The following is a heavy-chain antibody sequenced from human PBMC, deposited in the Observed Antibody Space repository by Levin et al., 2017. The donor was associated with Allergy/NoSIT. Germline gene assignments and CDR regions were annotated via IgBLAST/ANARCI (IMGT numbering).Heavy chain of an antibody. D-gene: IGHD3-10*02. V-gene: IGHV4-39*01. Sequence: GSLRLSCTVSGGSISSSSYYWGWIRQPPGKGLEWIGSIYYSGSTYYNPSLKSRVTISVDTSKNQFSLKLSSVTAADTAVYYCARHNDRGAGLFDYWGQGTLVTVSS. J-gene: IGHJ4*02. CDR1: GGSISSSSYY. CDR2: IYYSGST. CDR3: ARHNDRGAGLFDY.